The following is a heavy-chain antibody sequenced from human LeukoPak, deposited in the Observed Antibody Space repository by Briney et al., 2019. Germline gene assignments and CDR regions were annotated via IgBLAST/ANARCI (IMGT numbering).Heavy chain of an antibody. Sequence: SQTLSLTCTVSGGSISSGGYYWSWIRQHPGKGLEWIGYIYYSGSTYYNPPLKSRVTISVDTSKNQFSLKLSSVTAAGTAVYYCARDRVWFGELYYFDYWGQGTLVTVSS. J-gene: IGHJ4*02. D-gene: IGHD3-10*01. CDR2: IYYSGST. CDR1: GGSISSGGYY. CDR3: ARDRVWFGELYYFDY. V-gene: IGHV4-31*03.